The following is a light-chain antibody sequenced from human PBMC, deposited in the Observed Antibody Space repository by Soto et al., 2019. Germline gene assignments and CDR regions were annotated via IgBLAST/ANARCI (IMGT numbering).Light chain of an antibody. CDR2: GAS. CDR1: QDIRKY. CDR3: QHYDHLPPFT. V-gene: IGKV1-33*01. Sequence: DIQMTQSPSSLSASVGDRVTITCQASQDIRKYLSWYQQKPGRAPKLLIYGASNLETGVPSRFSGSGYGTEFTFTINSLQPEDIATYYCQHYDHLPPFTFGPGTKVAIK. J-gene: IGKJ3*01.